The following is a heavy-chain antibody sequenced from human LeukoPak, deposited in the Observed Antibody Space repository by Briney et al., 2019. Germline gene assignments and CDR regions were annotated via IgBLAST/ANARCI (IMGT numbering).Heavy chain of an antibody. J-gene: IGHJ4*02. CDR1: GGSISSGDYY. CDR3: ARGKGGYRDYYDSSGYLFDY. CDR2: IYYSGST. D-gene: IGHD3-22*01. V-gene: IGHV4-30-4*08. Sequence: PSQTLSLTCTVSGGSISSGDYYWSWIRQPPGKGLEWIGYIYYSGSTYYNPSLKSRVTISVDTSKNQFSLKLSSVTAADTAVYYCARGKGGYRDYYDSSGYLFDYWGQGTLVTVSS.